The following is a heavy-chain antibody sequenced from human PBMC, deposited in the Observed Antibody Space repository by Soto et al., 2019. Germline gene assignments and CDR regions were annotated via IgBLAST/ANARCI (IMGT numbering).Heavy chain of an antibody. CDR1: GGSISSGGYY. J-gene: IGHJ2*01. V-gene: IGHV4-31*03. D-gene: IGHD3-10*01. CDR3: ARGPTMVRGGGWYFDL. CDR2: IYYSGST. Sequence: SETLSLTCTVSGGSISSGGYYWSWIRQHPGKGLEWIGYIYYSGSTYYNPSLKSRVTISVDTSKNQFSLKLSSVTAADTAVYYCARGPTMVRGGGWYFDLWGRGTLVTVSS.